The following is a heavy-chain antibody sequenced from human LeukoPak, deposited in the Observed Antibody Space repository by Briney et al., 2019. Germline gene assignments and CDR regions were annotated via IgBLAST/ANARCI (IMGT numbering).Heavy chain of an antibody. V-gene: IGHV4-39*01. Sequence: PSETLSLTCTVSGGSVSSATNYWGWIRRPPGKGLEWIGTVYSSGTTYYNPSLKSRLTMSVDTSKNPFSLRLRSVTAADTAVYYCASSQYPIAAADNWFDPWGQGSLVTVSS. J-gene: IGHJ5*02. CDR2: VYSSGTT. CDR3: ASSQYPIAAADNWFDP. CDR1: GGSVSSATNY. D-gene: IGHD6-13*01.